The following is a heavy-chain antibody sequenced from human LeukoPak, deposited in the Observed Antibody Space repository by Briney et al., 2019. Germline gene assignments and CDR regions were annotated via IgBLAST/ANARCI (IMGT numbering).Heavy chain of an antibody. CDR3: ARDGVIGGAFDI. D-gene: IGHD3-22*01. Sequence: SETLSLTCAVSGGSISSGGSSWSWIRQPPGKGLEWIGYIYHSGSTYYNPSLKSRVTISVDRSKNQFSLKLSSVTAADTAVYYCARDGVIGGAFDIWGQGTMVTVSS. J-gene: IGHJ3*02. V-gene: IGHV4-30-2*01. CDR1: GGSISSGGSS. CDR2: IYHSGST.